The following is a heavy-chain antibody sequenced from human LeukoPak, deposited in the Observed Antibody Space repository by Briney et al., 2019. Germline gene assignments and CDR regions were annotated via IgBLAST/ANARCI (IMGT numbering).Heavy chain of an antibody. Sequence: GGSLRLSCAASRFTFSSYEMNWVRQAPGKGLEWVSYISGSGIKHYADSVKGRFTISRDNAKNSLSLQMNSLRAEDTAVYYCARCSGSSTYHSDDYWGQGTLVTVSS. V-gene: IGHV3-48*03. CDR1: RFTFSSYE. J-gene: IGHJ4*02. CDR3: ARCSGSSTYHSDDY. D-gene: IGHD2-15*01. CDR2: ISGSGIK.